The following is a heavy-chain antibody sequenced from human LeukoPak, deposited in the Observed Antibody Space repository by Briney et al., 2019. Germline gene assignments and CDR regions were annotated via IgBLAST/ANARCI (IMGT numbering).Heavy chain of an antibody. D-gene: IGHD2-2*01. CDR3: SMGGYCSSTSCTYFDY. CDR2: INPSGGST. V-gene: IGHV1-46*01. CDR1: GYTFTSYY. J-gene: IGHJ4*02. Sequence: ASVKVSCNASGYTFTSYYMHWVRQAPGQGLEWMGIINPSGGSTSYAQKFQGRVTMTMDTSTSTVYMELSSLRSEDTAVYYCSMGGYCSSTSCTYFDYWGQGTLVTVSS.